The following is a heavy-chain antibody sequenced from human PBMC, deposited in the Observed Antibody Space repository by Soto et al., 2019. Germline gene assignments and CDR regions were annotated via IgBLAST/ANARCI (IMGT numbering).Heavy chain of an antibody. J-gene: IGHJ1*01. CDR3: AHSGYIEYFQH. Sequence: QITLKESGPTLVKPTQTLTLTCTFSGFSLSTSGVGVGWIRQPPGKALEWLALIYWDDDKRYSPSLKSRLTXTXDTSKHQVVLTMTNMDPVDTATYYCAHSGYIEYFQHWGQGTLVTVSS. D-gene: IGHD3-22*01. V-gene: IGHV2-5*02. CDR2: IYWDDDK. CDR1: GFSLSTSGVG.